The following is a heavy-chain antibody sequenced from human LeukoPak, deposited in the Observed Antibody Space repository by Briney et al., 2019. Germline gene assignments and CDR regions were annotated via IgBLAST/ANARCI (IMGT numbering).Heavy chain of an antibody. CDR1: GFTFSSYA. CDR3: ARPEYSYGIGSADY. J-gene: IGHJ4*02. D-gene: IGHD5-18*01. V-gene: IGHV3-30-3*01. Sequence: GSLRLSCAASGFTFSSYAMRWVRQAPGKGLEWVAVISYDGSNKYYADSVKGRFTISRDNSKNTLYLQMNSLRAEDTAVYYCARPEYSYGIGSADYWGQGTLVTVSS. CDR2: ISYDGSNK.